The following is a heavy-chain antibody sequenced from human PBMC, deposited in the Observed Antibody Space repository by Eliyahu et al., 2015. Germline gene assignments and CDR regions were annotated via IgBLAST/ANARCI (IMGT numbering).Heavy chain of an antibody. D-gene: IGHD3-16*01. Sequence: QLQLQESGPGLVKPSETLSLTCTVSGGSISSSSYYWGWIRQPPGKGLEWIGSIYYSGSTYYNPSLKSRVTISVDTSKNQFSLKLSSVTAADTAVYYCVIATTDLGDYYYYGMDVWGQGTTVTVSS. J-gene: IGHJ6*02. CDR3: VIATTDLGDYYYYGMDV. CDR2: IYYSGST. CDR1: GGSISSSSYY. V-gene: IGHV4-39*01.